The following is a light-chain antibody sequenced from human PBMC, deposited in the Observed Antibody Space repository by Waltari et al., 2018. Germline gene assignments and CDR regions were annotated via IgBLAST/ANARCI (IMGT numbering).Light chain of an antibody. Sequence: GDRATLSCRASQSVGRTLAWYQQRPGQAPRLLIYDASSRATGIPDRFSGSGSGTYFSLTISRLEPEDFAVYYCQKYGTRPATFGQGTKVEVK. V-gene: IGKV3-20*01. J-gene: IGKJ1*01. CDR3: QKYGTRPAT. CDR1: QSVGRT. CDR2: DAS.